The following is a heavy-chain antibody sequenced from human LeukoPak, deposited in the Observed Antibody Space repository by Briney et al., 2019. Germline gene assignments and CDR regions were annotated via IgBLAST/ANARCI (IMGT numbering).Heavy chain of an antibody. CDR3: TRDPRHKYGNFDN. D-gene: IGHD2/OR15-2a*01. Sequence: GASVKVSCKASVYNFATYGISWVRQAPGQGLEWMGWIAPYNDNANSAQKSQGRLSMTADTSTSTASMELRSLRSDDTAVYYCTRDPRHKYGNFDNWGQGTLVTVSS. V-gene: IGHV1-18*01. CDR2: IAPYNDNA. J-gene: IGHJ4*02. CDR1: VYNFATYG.